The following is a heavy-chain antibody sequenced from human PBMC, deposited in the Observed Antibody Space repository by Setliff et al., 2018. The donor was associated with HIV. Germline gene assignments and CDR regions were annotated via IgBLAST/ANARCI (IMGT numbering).Heavy chain of an antibody. V-gene: IGHV1-69*05. CDR1: GGSFSSYA. CDR2: IIPIFGTA. CDR3: AREFGAGIRQIVAGEFYYMDV. D-gene: IGHD5-12*01. J-gene: IGHJ6*03. Sequence: SVQVSCKASGGSFSSYAISWVRQAPGQGLEWMGGIIPIFGTAKYAQKFQGRVTITTDESTSKAYMELSSLSSDDTSVYYCAREFGAGIRQIVAGEFYYMDVWGKGTTVTVSS.